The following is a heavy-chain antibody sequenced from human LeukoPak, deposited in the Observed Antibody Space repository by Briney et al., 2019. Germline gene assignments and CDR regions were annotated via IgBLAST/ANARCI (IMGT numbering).Heavy chain of an antibody. D-gene: IGHD2-15*01. J-gene: IGHJ4*02. Sequence: GGSLRLSCATSGFTFRSYWMSWGRQAPGKGLELVANIKQDGSETYYVDSVKGRFANSRDNAKNSLYLQMNSLRAEDTAVYYCARDGYCSGGSCYYFDYWGQGTLVTVSS. CDR2: IKQDGSET. CDR3: ARDGYCSGGSCYYFDY. V-gene: IGHV3-7*01. CDR1: GFTFRSYW.